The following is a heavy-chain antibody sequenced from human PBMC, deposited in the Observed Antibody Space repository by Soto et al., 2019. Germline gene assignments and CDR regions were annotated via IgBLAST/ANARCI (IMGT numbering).Heavy chain of an antibody. CDR2: VNPNSGGT. CDR3: ARALGYRSSWYGTGVSSGMDV. V-gene: IGHV1-2*04. J-gene: IGHJ6*02. Sequence: GASVKVSYKACGYTFTGDYMHVLLDCPEQLLEWMVWVNPNSGGTNYAQKFQGWVTMTRDTSISTAYMELSRLRSDDTAVYYCARALGYRSSWYGTGVSSGMDVWGQGPTVTVP. D-gene: IGHD6-13*01. CDR1: GYTFTGDY.